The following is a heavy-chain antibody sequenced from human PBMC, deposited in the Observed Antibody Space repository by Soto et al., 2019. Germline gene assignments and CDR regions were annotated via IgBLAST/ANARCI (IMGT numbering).Heavy chain of an antibody. CDR1: GGSFSGYY. CDR3: ARGLVVVAATRLYGGWFDP. CDR2: INHSGST. D-gene: IGHD2-15*01. V-gene: IGHV4-34*01. Sequence: SSETLSLTCAVYGGSFSGYYWSWIRQPPGKGLEWIGEINHSGSTNYNPSLKSRVTISVDTSKNQFSLKLSSVTAADTAVYYCARGLVVVAATRLYGGWFDPWGQGTLVTVSS. J-gene: IGHJ5*02.